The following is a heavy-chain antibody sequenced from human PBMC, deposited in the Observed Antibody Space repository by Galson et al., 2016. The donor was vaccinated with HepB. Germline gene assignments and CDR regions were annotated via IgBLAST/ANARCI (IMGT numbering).Heavy chain of an antibody. CDR1: GFTFSSHG. D-gene: IGHD6-19*01. J-gene: IGHJ4*02. Sequence: SLRLSCAASGFTFSSHGIHWVRQAPGKGLEWVANIKQDGSEKYYVGSVKGRFTISRDNAKNSLYLQMNSLSAEDTAIYYCAKDRPVSTSGWSGDFDCWGRGTLVTVSS. V-gene: IGHV3-7*03. CDR3: AKDRPVSTSGWSGDFDC. CDR2: IKQDGSEK.